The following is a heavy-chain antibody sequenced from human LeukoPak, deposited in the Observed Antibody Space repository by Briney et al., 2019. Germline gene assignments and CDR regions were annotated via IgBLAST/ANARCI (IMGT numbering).Heavy chain of an antibody. D-gene: IGHD4-17*01. CDR1: GFTFSSYE. Sequence: GGSLRLSCAASGFTFSSYEMNWVRQAPGKGLEWVSYISSSGSTIYYADFVKGRFTISRDNAENSLYLQMNSLRAEDTAVYYCARVDRIYGDYYYFDYWGQGTLVTVSS. CDR2: ISSSGSTI. CDR3: ARVDRIYGDYYYFDY. J-gene: IGHJ4*02. V-gene: IGHV3-48*03.